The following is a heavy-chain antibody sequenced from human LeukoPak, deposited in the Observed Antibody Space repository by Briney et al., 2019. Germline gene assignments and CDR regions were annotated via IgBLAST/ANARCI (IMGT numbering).Heavy chain of an antibody. CDR1: GFTFSSYI. CDR2: IKQDGSEK. V-gene: IGHV3-7*01. Sequence: GGSLRLSCAGSGFTFSSYIANWVRQAPGKGLEWVANIKQDGSEKYYVDSVKGRFTISRDNAKNSLYLQMNSLRAEDTAVYYRTRVLYSSGWYGDHYWGQGTLVTVSS. J-gene: IGHJ4*02. CDR3: TRVLYSSGWYGDHY. D-gene: IGHD6-19*01.